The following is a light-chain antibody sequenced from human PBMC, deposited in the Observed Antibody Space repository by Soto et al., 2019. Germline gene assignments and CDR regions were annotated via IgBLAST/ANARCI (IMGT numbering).Light chain of an antibody. CDR1: ESVRRY. CDR3: QQRSNWPLT. Sequence: EIVLTQSPAILSLSPGETATLSCRASESVRRYLACYQQRPGQAPRLLISDTSNRATGIPARFSGSGSGTDFTLTISSLEPEDFAVYYCQQRSNWPLTFGGGTKVEIK. J-gene: IGKJ4*01. CDR2: DTS. V-gene: IGKV3-11*01.